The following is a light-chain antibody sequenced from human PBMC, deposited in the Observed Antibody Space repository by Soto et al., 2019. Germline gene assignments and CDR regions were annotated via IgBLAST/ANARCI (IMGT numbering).Light chain of an antibody. J-gene: IGLJ2*01. V-gene: IGLV2-14*01. CDR1: SSDVGGYNY. CDR3: SSYTSSSTRNVV. Sequence: QSALTQPASVSGSPGQSITISCTGTSSDVGGYNYVSWYQQHPGKAPKLMIYDVSNRPSGVSNRFSGSKSGNTASLTISGRQAEDEAAYYCSSYTSSSTRNVVFGGGTKLTVL. CDR2: DVS.